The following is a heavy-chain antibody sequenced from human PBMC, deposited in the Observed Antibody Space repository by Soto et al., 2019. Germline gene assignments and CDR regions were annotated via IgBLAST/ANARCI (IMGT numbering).Heavy chain of an antibody. CDR3: ARVAGYDSSGELDY. Sequence: SETLSLTCTVSGGSISSYYWSWIRQPPGKGLEWIGYIYYSGSTYYNPSLKSRVTISVDTSKNQFSLKLSSVTAADTAVYYCARVAGYDSSGELDYWGQGTLVTVSS. CDR2: IYYSGST. V-gene: IGHV4-30-4*08. J-gene: IGHJ4*02. D-gene: IGHD3-22*01. CDR1: GGSISSYY.